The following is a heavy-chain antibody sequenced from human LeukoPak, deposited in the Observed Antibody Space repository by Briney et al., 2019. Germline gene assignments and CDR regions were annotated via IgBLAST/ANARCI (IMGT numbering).Heavy chain of an antibody. CDR1: GGSFSGYY. CDR3: ARDRGGYGDY. CDR2: INHSGST. V-gene: IGHV4-34*01. J-gene: IGHJ4*02. Sequence: SETLSLTCAVYGGSFSGYYWSWIRQPPGKGLEWIGEINHSGSTNYKPSLKSRVTMSVDTSKNQFSLKLSSVTAADTAVYYCARDRGGYGDYWGQGTLVTVSS. D-gene: IGHD1-26*01.